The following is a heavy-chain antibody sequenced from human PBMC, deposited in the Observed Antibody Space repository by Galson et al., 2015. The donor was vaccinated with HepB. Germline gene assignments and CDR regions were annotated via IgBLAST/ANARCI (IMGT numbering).Heavy chain of an antibody. D-gene: IGHD5-12*01. J-gene: IGHJ4*02. V-gene: IGHV1-18*01. CDR1: GYTFTSYG. CDR2: ISAYNGNT. Sequence: SVKVSCKASGYTFTSYGISWVRQAPGQGLEWMGWISAYNGNTNYAQKLQGRVTMTTDTSTSTAYMELRSLRSDDTAVYYCARDSRYSGYDDPFDYWGQGTLVTVSS. CDR3: ARDSRYSGYDDPFDY.